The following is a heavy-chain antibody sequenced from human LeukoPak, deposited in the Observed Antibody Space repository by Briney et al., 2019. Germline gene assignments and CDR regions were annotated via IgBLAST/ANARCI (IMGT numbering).Heavy chain of an antibody. D-gene: IGHD3-10*01. J-gene: IGHJ6*02. CDR2: MNPNSGNT. Sequence: ASVKVSCKASGYTFTSYDINWVRQATGQGLEWMGWMNPNSGNTGYAQKFQGRVTMTRNTSISTAYMELSSLRSEDMAVHYCARGPTDYGSGVYGMDVWGQGTTVTVSS. CDR1: GYTFTSYD. V-gene: IGHV1-8*01. CDR3: ARGPTDYGSGVYGMDV.